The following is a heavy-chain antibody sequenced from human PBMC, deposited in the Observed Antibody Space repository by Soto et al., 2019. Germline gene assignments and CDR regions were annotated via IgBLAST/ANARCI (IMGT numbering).Heavy chain of an antibody. J-gene: IGHJ4*02. CDR2: ISGSGGST. CDR1: GFTSSDAW. V-gene: IGHV3-23*01. CDR3: ASRIAAANDY. Sequence: GGSLRLSCAASGFTSSDAWMSWVRQAPGKGLEWVSAISGSGGSTYYADSVKGRFTISRDNSKNTLYLQMNSLRAEDTAVYYCASRIAAANDYWGQGTLVTVSS. D-gene: IGHD6-13*01.